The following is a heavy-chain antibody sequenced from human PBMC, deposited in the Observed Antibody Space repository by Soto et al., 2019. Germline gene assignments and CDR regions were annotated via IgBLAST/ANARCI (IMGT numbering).Heavy chain of an antibody. CDR1: GYTFTSYA. Sequence: QVPLVQSGAEVKKPGASVKVSCKASGYTFTSYAMHWVRQAPGQRLEWMGWINAGNGNTKYSPKFQGRVTITRDTSASTAYMELSSLRSEDTAVYYCARSIVVVTAADYWGQGTLVTFSS. CDR2: INAGNGNT. CDR3: ARSIVVVTAADY. D-gene: IGHD2-21*02. J-gene: IGHJ4*02. V-gene: IGHV1-3*01.